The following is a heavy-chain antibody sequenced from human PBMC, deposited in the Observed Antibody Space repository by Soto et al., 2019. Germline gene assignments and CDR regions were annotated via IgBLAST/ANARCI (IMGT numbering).Heavy chain of an antibody. CDR2: ISHDGSSK. CDR3: AKGGATVTTHY. J-gene: IGHJ4*02. CDR1: GFTFSYYG. D-gene: IGHD4-17*01. V-gene: IGHV3-30*18. Sequence: ESGGGIVQPGRSLRLSCAASGFTFSYYGMHWVRQAPGKGLEWVAFISHDGSSKYYADSVKGRFTISRDNSKNTLYLQMSSLRAEDTAVYYCAKGGATVTTHYWGQGTLVTVSS.